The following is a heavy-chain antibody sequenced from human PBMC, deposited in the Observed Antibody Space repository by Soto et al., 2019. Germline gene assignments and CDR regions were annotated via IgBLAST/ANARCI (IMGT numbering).Heavy chain of an antibody. CDR3: ARVLEDIVVVPAAMNDYYYYYMDV. CDR1: GFTFSDYY. D-gene: IGHD2-2*01. CDR2: ISSSGSTI. V-gene: IGHV3-11*01. Sequence: GGSLRLSCAASGFTFSDYYMSWIRQAPGKGLEWVSYISSSGSTIYYADSVKGRFTISRDNAKNSLYLQMNSLRAEDTAVYYCARVLEDIVVVPAAMNDYYYYYMDVWGKGTTVTVSS. J-gene: IGHJ6*03.